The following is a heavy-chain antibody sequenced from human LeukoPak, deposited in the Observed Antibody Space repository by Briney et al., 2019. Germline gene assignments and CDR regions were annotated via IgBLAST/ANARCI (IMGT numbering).Heavy chain of an antibody. Sequence: SETLSLTCAVYGGSFSGYYWSWIRQPPGKGLEWIGEINHSGSTNYNPSLKSRVIISVDTSKNQFSLKLSSVTAADTAVYYCASAGITMVRGVPDYWGQGTLVTVSS. CDR3: ASAGITMVRGVPDY. J-gene: IGHJ4*02. CDR2: INHSGST. CDR1: GGSFSGYY. V-gene: IGHV4-34*01. D-gene: IGHD3-10*01.